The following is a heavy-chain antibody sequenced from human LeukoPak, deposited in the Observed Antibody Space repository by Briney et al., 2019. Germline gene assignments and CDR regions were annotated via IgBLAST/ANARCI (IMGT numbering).Heavy chain of an antibody. V-gene: IGHV4-59*01. CDR3: ARVKDFASSFFDL. CDR2: VYRSGNS. Sequence: SETLSLTCTLSGGSISQYYWSWIRQAPGKGPEWIGYVYRSGNSNYNPSLNSRVTISVDTSNNHFSLNLTSVTAADTAVYYCARVKDFASSFFDLWGRGTLVTVSS. D-gene: IGHD3-16*02. CDR1: GGSISQYY. J-gene: IGHJ2*01.